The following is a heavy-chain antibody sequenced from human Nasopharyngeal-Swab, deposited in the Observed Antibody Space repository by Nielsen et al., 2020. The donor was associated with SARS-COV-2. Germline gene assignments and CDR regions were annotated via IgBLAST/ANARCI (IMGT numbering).Heavy chain of an antibody. J-gene: IGHJ4*02. CDR2: ISSSSSYI. CDR1: GFTFSSYS. V-gene: IGHV3-21*01. Sequence: GESLKISCAASGFTFSSYSMNWVRQAPGKGLEWVSSISSSSSYIYYADSVKGRFTISRDNAKNSLYLQMNSLRAEDTAVYYCARADGYGSGSYFDYWGQGTLVTVSS. D-gene: IGHD3-10*01. CDR3: ARADGYGSGSYFDY.